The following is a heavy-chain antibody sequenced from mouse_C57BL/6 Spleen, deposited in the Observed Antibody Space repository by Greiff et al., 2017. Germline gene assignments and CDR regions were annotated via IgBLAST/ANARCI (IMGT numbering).Heavy chain of an antibody. CDR1: GYTFTSYW. Sequence: QVQLQQPGAELVKPGASVKLSCKASGYTFTSYWMQWVKQRPGHGLEWIGEIDPSDSYTNYNQKFKGKATLTVDTSSSTAYMQLSSLTSEDSAVYYCARRTKDWDRYFDVWGTGTTVTVSS. V-gene: IGHV1-50*01. CDR2: IDPSDSYT. J-gene: IGHJ1*03. CDR3: ARRTKDWDRYFDV. D-gene: IGHD4-1*01.